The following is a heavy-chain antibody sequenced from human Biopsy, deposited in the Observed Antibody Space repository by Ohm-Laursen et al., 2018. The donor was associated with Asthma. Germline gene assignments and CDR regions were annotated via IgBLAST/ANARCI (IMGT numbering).Heavy chain of an antibody. J-gene: IGHJ6*02. D-gene: IGHD3-10*01. Sequence: TLSLTCTVSGGSVSTGSYYWSWIRQPPGKGLEWLGYYYYTGSDNFNPSLKSRVTISVDTSKNQFSLRLNPVTAADTAVYYCARGPNYHGSGRAPIGMDVWGQGTTVTVSS. CDR2: YYYTGSD. CDR1: GGSVSTGSYY. CDR3: ARGPNYHGSGRAPIGMDV. V-gene: IGHV4-61*01.